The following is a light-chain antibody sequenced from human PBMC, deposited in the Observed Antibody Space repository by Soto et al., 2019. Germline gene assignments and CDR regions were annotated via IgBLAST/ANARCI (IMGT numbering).Light chain of an antibody. CDR1: QSVSSR. Sequence: EIVLTQSPGTLSLSPGERATLSCRASQSVSSRLAWYQHKPGQAPRLLISDASSRATGIPDRFSGSGSGTDFTLTISRLEPDDFAVYYCHQYDSLPLTFGGGTKVEI. V-gene: IGKV3-20*01. J-gene: IGKJ4*01. CDR2: DAS. CDR3: HQYDSLPLT.